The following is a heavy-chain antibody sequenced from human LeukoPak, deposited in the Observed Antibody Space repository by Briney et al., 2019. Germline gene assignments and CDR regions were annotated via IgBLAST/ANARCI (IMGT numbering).Heavy chain of an antibody. CDR2: TSGTAENT. CDR3: ANQRGGF. D-gene: IGHD3-10*01. J-gene: IGHJ4*02. V-gene: IGHV3-23*01. CDR1: GFIFSSYP. Sequence: GGSLRLSCAASGFIFSSYPMSWVRQAPGKGLEWVSATSGTAENTYYADSVKGRFSISRDNSRNTVHLQMNSLRSEDTAVYYCANQRGGFWGQGTLVTVSS.